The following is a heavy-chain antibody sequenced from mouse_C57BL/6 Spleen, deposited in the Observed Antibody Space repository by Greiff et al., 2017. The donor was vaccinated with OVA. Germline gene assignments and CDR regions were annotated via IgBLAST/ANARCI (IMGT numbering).Heavy chain of an antibody. CDR1: GYTFTSYW. D-gene: IGHD4-1*01. Sequence: EVQLQQSGTVLARPGASVKMSCKPSGYTFTSYWMHWVKQRPGQGLEWIGAIYPGNSDTSYNQKFKGKAKLTAVTSASTAYMELSSLTNEDSAVYYCTRGSLTAYYFDYWGQGTTLTVSS. V-gene: IGHV1-5*01. CDR3: TRGSLTAYYFDY. J-gene: IGHJ2*01. CDR2: IYPGNSDT.